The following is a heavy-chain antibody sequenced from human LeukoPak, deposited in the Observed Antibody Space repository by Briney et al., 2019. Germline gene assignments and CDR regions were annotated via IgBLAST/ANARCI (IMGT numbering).Heavy chain of an antibody. V-gene: IGHV3-7*03. CDR1: GFTVSSNY. CDR2: IKLDGSEK. Sequence: PGGSLRLSCAASGFTVSSNYMSWVRQAPGKGLEWVANIKLDGSEKNYVDSVKGRFTISRDNTKNSLYLQMNSLGVEDTAVFYCARDQYDTWSRRGNFDSWGQGTLVIVSS. D-gene: IGHD3-3*01. CDR3: ARDQYDTWSRRGNFDS. J-gene: IGHJ4*02.